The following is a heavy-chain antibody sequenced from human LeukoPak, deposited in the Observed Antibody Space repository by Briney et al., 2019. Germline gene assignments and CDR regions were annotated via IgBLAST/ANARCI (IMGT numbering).Heavy chain of an antibody. J-gene: IGHJ4*02. Sequence: GGSLRLSCAASGFTFSSYAMSWVRQAPGKGLEWVSAISGSGGSTYYADSVKGRFTISRDSSKSTLYLQMNSLRPEDTAVYYCARDLCSTTSCLDYWGQGTLVTVSS. D-gene: IGHD2-2*01. CDR2: ISGSGGST. V-gene: IGHV3-23*01. CDR3: ARDLCSTTSCLDY. CDR1: GFTFSSYA.